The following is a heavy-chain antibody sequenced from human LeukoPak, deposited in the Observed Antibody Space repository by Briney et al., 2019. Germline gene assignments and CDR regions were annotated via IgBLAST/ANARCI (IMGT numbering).Heavy chain of an antibody. Sequence: ASVEVSCKASGYTFTGYYMHWVRQAPGQGLEWMGRINPNSGGTNYAQKFQGRVTMTRDTSISTAYMELSRLRSDDTAVYYCARDGWGYYYYYMDVWGKGTTVTVSS. CDR3: ARDGWGYYYYYMDV. V-gene: IGHV1-2*06. J-gene: IGHJ6*03. CDR1: GYTFTGYY. CDR2: INPNSGGT. D-gene: IGHD7-27*01.